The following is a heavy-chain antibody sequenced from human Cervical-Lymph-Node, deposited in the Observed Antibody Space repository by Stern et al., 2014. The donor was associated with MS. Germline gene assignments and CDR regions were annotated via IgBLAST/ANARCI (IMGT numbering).Heavy chain of an antibody. V-gene: IGHV1-18*04. J-gene: IGHJ4*02. D-gene: IGHD6-13*01. CDR3: ARGKFRHSSWYYYNIGDYYFDY. CDR1: GYTFTSYG. CDR2: ISAYNGNT. Sequence: QVQLGQSGAEVKKPGASVKVSCKASGYTFTSYGISWVRQAPGQGLEWMGWISAYNGNTNYAQKLQGRVTMTTDTSTSTAYMELRSLRSDDTAVYYCARGKFRHSSWYYYNIGDYYFDYWGQGTLVTVSS.